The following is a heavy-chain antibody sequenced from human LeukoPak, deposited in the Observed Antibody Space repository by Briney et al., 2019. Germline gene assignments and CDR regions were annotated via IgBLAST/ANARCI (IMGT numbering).Heavy chain of an antibody. V-gene: IGHV4-34*01. CDR2: INHSGST. Sequence: SETLSLTCAVYGGSFSVHYWRGLRQPPGKGLEWIGEINHSGSTNYNPSLKTRDTISIDTSKNQFSLEESSVTAADTAVYYCARGGNYYDSSGYRARRRPFDYWGQGTLVTVSS. CDR1: GGSFSVHY. CDR3: ARGGNYYDSSGYRARRRPFDY. J-gene: IGHJ4*02. D-gene: IGHD3-22*01.